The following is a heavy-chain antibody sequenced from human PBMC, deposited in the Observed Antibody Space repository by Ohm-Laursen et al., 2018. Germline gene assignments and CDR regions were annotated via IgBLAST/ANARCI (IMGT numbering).Heavy chain of an antibody. Sequence: SLRLSRAASGFTFDDYAMHWVRQAPGKGLEWVSGITWNSGTITYADSVKGRFTISRDNAKNSLYLQMNSLRAEDTALYYCAKMVGAWDFFDYWGQGTLVTVSS. J-gene: IGHJ4*02. CDR1: GFTFDDYA. V-gene: IGHV3-9*01. CDR2: ITWNSGTI. D-gene: IGHD1-26*01. CDR3: AKMVGAWDFFDY.